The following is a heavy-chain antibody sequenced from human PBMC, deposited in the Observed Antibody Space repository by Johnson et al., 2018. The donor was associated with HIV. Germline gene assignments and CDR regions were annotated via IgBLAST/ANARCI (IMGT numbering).Heavy chain of an antibody. Sequence: EVQLVESGGGLVQPGGSLRLSCAASGFTVSSNYMSWVRQAPGKGLEWVSAISGSGGSTYYADSVKGRFTISRDNSKNTLYLQMNSLRAEDKAVYYCAKDLSDYGRIDAFDIWGQGTMVTVSS. V-gene: IGHV3-23*04. CDR3: AKDLSDYGRIDAFDI. CDR1: GFTVSSNY. J-gene: IGHJ3*02. D-gene: IGHD4-17*01. CDR2: ISGSGGST.